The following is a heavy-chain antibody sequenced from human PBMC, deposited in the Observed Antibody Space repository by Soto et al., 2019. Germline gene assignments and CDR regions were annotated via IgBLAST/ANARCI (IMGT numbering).Heavy chain of an antibody. Sequence: EVQLLESGGGLVQPGGSLRLSCAASGFTFSSYAMTWVRQAPGKGLEWVSGISGSGASSNYADSVRGRFSISRDNSKNTRYRQMNSLRGEDTAVYYYAKVSNYVWGAFDYWGQGTLVTVSS. CDR3: AKVSNYVWGAFDY. J-gene: IGHJ4*02. V-gene: IGHV3-23*01. CDR1: GFTFSSYA. D-gene: IGHD3-10*02. CDR2: ISGSGASS.